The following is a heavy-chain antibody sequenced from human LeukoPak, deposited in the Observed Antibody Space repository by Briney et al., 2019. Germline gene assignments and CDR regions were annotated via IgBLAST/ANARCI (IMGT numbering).Heavy chain of an antibody. CDR2: INPNSGGT. CDR1: GYTFTGYY. CDR3: ARARYGGNLDSSFDY. J-gene: IGHJ4*02. Sequence: GASVKVSCKASGYTFTGYYMHWVRQAPGQGLEWMGWINPNSGGTNYAQKFQGRVTMTRDTSISTAYMELSRLRSDDTAVYYCARARYGGNLDSSFDYWGQGTLVTVSS. V-gene: IGHV1-2*02. D-gene: IGHD4-23*01.